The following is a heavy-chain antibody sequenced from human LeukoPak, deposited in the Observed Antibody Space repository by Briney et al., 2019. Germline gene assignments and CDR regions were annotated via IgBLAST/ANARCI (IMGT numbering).Heavy chain of an antibody. V-gene: IGHV3-23*01. Sequence: QPGGSLSLSCAASGFTFSTYVMNWFRQAPGKGLEWVSTISVGAEYIFYADSVKGRFTISRDDSNNALYLQMHSLRAEDTALYYCASGPPFLKYFEYWGQGTLVTVSS. J-gene: IGHJ4*02. CDR1: GFTFSTYV. CDR2: ISVGAEYI. CDR3: ASGPPFLKYFEY. D-gene: IGHD3-3*01.